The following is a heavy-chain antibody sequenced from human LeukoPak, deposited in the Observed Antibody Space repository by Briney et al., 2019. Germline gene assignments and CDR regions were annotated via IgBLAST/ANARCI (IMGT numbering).Heavy chain of an antibody. J-gene: IGHJ3*02. CDR3: AREGCSSTSCSAFDI. CDR1: GGSISSYY. Sequence: SETLSLTCTVSGGSISSYYWSWIRQPPGKGLEWIGYIYYSGSTNYNPSLKSRVTIPVDTSKNQFSLKLSSVTAADTAVYYCAREGCSSTSCSAFDIWGQGTMVTVSS. V-gene: IGHV4-59*01. CDR2: IYYSGST. D-gene: IGHD2-2*01.